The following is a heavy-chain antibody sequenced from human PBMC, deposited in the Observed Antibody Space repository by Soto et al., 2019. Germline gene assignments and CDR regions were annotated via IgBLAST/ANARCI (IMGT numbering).Heavy chain of an antibody. CDR2: IWYDGSNK. V-gene: IGHV3-33*01. J-gene: IGHJ4*02. Sequence: QVQLVESGGGVVQPGRSLRLSCAASGFTFSSYGMHWVRQAPGKGLEWVAVIWYDGSNKYYADSVKGRFTISRDNSKNALYLQMNSLRAEDTAVYYCARSIAVARYYFDYWGQGTLVTVSS. D-gene: IGHD6-19*01. CDR3: ARSIAVARYYFDY. CDR1: GFTFSSYG.